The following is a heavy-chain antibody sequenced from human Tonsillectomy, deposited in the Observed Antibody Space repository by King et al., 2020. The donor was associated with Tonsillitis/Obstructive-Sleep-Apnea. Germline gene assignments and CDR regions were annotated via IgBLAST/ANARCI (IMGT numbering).Heavy chain of an antibody. CDR1: GSTFSSYG. V-gene: IGHV3-33*01. D-gene: IGHD2-15*01. Sequence: VQLVESGGGVVQPGRSLRLSCAASGSTFSSYGMHWVRQAPGKGLEWVAVIWYDGSEKYYADSVKGRFTISRDDSKNTLYVQMNSLRAEDTAVYYCARGPGGWYFDLWGRGTLVTVSS. J-gene: IGHJ2*01. CDR3: ARGPGGWYFDL. CDR2: IWYDGSEK.